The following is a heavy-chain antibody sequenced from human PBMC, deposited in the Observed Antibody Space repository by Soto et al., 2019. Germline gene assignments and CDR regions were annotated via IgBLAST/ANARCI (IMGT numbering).Heavy chain of an antibody. CDR2: ISGSGSTI. D-gene: IGHD3-10*01. V-gene: IGHV3-11*01. J-gene: IGHJ4*02. CDR1: GFSFSDFY. Sequence: RRLSCAASGFSFSDFYMSWIRQAPGKGLEWVSYISGSGSTIYYADSVKGRFTISRDNAKNSLYLQMNSLRAEDAAVYYCARGKYSGSGSLIDYWGQGTLVTVS. CDR3: ARGKYSGSGSLIDY.